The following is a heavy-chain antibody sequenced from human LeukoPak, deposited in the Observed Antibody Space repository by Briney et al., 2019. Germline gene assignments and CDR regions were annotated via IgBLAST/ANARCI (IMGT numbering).Heavy chain of an antibody. Sequence: GGSLRLSCSASGFTFSTYFMRWVRQAPGKGLEYVSDISSNGGSTYYADSVKGRFTISRDNSKNTLYLQMSSLRAEDTAVYHCVKDDSYYYDSSGYPHWGQGTLVTVSS. CDR1: GFTFSTYF. CDR2: ISSNGGST. CDR3: VKDDSYYYDSSGYPH. V-gene: IGHV3-64D*09. D-gene: IGHD3-22*01. J-gene: IGHJ4*02.